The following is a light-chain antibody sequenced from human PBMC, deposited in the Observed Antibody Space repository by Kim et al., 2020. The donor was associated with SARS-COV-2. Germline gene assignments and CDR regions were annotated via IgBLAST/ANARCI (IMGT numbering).Light chain of an antibody. CDR3: AAWDDSLSGHV. Sequence: GQELSIACSGSSTNTGDNTLHYYQQPPGTAPKLLIYRNNLRPSGVPDRFSGSKSGTSASLAISGLRSEDEADYYCAAWDDSLSGHVFGRGTKVTVL. J-gene: IGLJ1*01. V-gene: IGLV1-47*01. CDR1: STNTGDNT. CDR2: RNN.